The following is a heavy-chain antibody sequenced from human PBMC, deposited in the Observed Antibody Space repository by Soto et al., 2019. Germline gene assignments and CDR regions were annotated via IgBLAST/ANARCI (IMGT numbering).Heavy chain of an antibody. D-gene: IGHD2-21*02. V-gene: IGHV3-21*02. CDR1: GFPFSSYA. Sequence: EVQLVESGGGLVEPGGSLRLSCEASGFPFSSYAMNWVRQAPGKGLEWVSSISTSSDYIYFADSLRGRFTVSRDNAQNSLYLQMNSLTAEDTAVYYCARAPASYCGGDCFSMDYWGQGTLVIVSS. J-gene: IGHJ4*02. CDR2: ISTSSDYI. CDR3: ARAPASYCGGDCFSMDY.